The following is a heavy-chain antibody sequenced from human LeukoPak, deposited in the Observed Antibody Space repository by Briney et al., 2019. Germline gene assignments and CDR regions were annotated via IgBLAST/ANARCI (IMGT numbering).Heavy chain of an antibody. J-gene: IGHJ4*02. D-gene: IGHD3-22*01. CDR1: GFTFSTYA. V-gene: IGHV3-23*01. CDR3: AKDSRYYDSSGLFDY. Sequence: GGSLRLSCAASGFTFSTYAMSWVRQAPGKGLEWVSTISDSGGITYYADSLKGRFTISRDNSKNTLYLQMNSLRAEDTAVYYCAKDSRYYDSSGLFDYWGQGTLVTVSS. CDR2: ISDSGGIT.